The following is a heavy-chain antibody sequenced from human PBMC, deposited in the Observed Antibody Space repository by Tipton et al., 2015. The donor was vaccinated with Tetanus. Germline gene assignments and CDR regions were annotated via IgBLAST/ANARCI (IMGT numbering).Heavy chain of an antibody. J-gene: IGHJ4*02. Sequence: PGLVKPSGTLSLTCTVSRGPISSYYWSWIRQPAGKGLEWIGHISNGNTDYTPSLKSRVTLSVDTSKNQFSLKLRSVTAADTAVYYCARGVTDGYNRRFDYWGQGTLVAVSP. CDR1: RGPISSYY. CDR2: ISNGNT. CDR3: ARGVTDGYNRRFDY. D-gene: IGHD5-24*01. V-gene: IGHV4-4*07.